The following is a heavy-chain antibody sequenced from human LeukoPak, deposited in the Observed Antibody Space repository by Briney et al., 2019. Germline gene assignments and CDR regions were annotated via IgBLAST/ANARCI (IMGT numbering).Heavy chain of an antibody. CDR2: IYYSGST. CDR3: ARERGSPGSVIDY. J-gene: IGHJ4*02. CDR1: GGSISSSSYS. Sequence: SETLSLTCTVSGGSISSSSYSWGWIRQPPGKGLEWIGSIYYSGSTYYNPPLKSRVTISVDTSKNQFSLKLSSVTAADTAVYYCARERGSPGSVIDYWGQGTLVTVSS. V-gene: IGHV4-39*07.